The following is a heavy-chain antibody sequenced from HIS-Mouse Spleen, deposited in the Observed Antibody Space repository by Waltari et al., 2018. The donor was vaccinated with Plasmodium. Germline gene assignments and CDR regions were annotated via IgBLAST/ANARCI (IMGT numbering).Heavy chain of an antibody. D-gene: IGHD2-2*01. Sequence: QVQLVESGGGLVKPGGSLRLSCAASGFTFSDYYMSWIRQAPGKGLEWVSYIISSGSTIYYADSGKGRFTISRDNAKNSLYLQMNSLRAEDTAVYYCARDLLVGTYYYYGMDVWGQGTTVTVSS. CDR3: ARDLLVGTYYYYGMDV. V-gene: IGHV3-11*01. J-gene: IGHJ6*02. CDR2: IISSGSTI. CDR1: GFTFSDYY.